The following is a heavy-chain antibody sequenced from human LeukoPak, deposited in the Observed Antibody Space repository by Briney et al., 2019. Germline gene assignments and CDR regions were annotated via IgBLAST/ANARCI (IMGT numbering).Heavy chain of an antibody. CDR3: ARDTYYYDSSGYSWFHLHAFDI. D-gene: IGHD3-22*01. CDR1: GFTFGEYG. CDR2: ITWDGGST. Sequence: GGSLRLSCVGSGFTFGEYGMHWVRQVPGKGLEWVSHITWDGGSTYYAGSVKGRFTISRDNSKNTLYLQMNSLRAEDTAVYYCARDTYYYDSSGYSWFHLHAFDIWGQGTMVTVSS. J-gene: IGHJ3*02. V-gene: IGHV3-43D*03.